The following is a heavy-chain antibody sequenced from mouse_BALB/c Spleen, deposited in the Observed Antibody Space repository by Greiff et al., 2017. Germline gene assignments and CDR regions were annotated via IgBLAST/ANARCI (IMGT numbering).Heavy chain of an antibody. CDR3: ARLGDYHWYFDV. J-gene: IGHJ1*01. CDR1: GYTFTSYY. D-gene: IGHD2-4*01. Sequence: QVQLQQSGPELVKPGASVRISCKASGYTFTSYYIHWVKQRPGQGLEWIGWIYPGNVNTKYNEKFKGKATLTADKSSSTAYMQLSSLTSEDSAVYFCARLGDYHWYFDVWGAGTTVTVSS. V-gene: IGHV1S56*01. CDR2: IYPGNVNT.